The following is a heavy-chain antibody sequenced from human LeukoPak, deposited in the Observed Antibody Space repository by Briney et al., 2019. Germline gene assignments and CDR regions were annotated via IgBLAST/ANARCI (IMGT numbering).Heavy chain of an antibody. Sequence: ASVKVSCKASGGTFSSYAISWVRQAPGQGLEWMGGIIPIFGTANYTQKFQGRVTMTEDTSTDTAYMELSSLRSEDTAVYYCATGHPRRLRWLRSPEDYWGQGTLVTVSS. CDR3: ATGHPRRLRWLRSPEDY. CDR2: IIPIFGTA. CDR1: GGTFSSYA. J-gene: IGHJ4*02. D-gene: IGHD4-17*01. V-gene: IGHV1-69*06.